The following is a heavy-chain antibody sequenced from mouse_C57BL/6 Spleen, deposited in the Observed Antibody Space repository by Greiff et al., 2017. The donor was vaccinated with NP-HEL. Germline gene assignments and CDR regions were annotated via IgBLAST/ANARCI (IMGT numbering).Heavy chain of an antibody. CDR1: GFTFSDYG. CDR2: ISSGSSTI. D-gene: IGHD2-1*01. J-gene: IGHJ4*01. CDR3: ARGGYYGNLMDY. V-gene: IGHV5-17*01. Sequence: DVQLVESGGGLVKPGGSLKLSCAASGFTFSDYGMHWVRQAPEKGLEWVAYISSGSSTIYYADTVKGRFTISRDNAKNTLFLQMTSLRSEDTAMYYCARGGYYGNLMDYWGQGTSVTVSS.